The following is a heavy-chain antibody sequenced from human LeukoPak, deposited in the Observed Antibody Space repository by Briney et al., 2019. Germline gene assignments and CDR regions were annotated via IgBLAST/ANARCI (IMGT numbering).Heavy chain of an antibody. J-gene: IGHJ4*02. V-gene: IGHV1-2*02. CDR2: INPNSGGT. CDR3: ARDLNSGWYNFVY. D-gene: IGHD6-19*01. Sequence: ASVKVSCKASGYTFTGYYMHWVRQAPGQGLEWMGWINPNSGGTNYAQKFQGRVTMTRDTSISTAYMELSRLRSDDTAVYCCARDLNSGWYNFVYWGQGTLVTVSS. CDR1: GYTFTGYY.